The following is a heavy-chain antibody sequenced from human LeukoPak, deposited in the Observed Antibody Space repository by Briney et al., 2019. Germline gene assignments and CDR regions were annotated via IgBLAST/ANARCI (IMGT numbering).Heavy chain of an antibody. CDR1: GGSISSSTYY. CDR2: IYYSGTT. J-gene: IGHJ4*02. V-gene: IGHV4-39*07. CDR3: ARGTLYSGWSYYFDS. D-gene: IGHD6-19*01. Sequence: SETLSLTCTVSGGSISSSTYYWGWVRQPPGKGLEWIGSIYYSGTTKYNPSLKSRVTISVDNSNNKFSLRLSSVTAADTALYYCARGTLYSGWSYYFDSWGQGTLVTVSS.